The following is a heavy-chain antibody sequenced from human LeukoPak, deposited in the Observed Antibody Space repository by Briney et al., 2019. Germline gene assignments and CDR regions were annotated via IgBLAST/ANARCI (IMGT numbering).Heavy chain of an antibody. CDR2: FYALGST. V-gene: IGHV4-61*02. Sequence: PSQTLSLTCTVSGVSLSSGTYYWSWIRQPAGKGLEWIGRFYALGSTDYNPSLKSRVTISADMSRNQFSLRLTSVTAADTAVYYCARVRRRDDYNPFDYWSQGTLVTVSS. CDR1: GVSLSSGTYY. J-gene: IGHJ4*02. CDR3: ARVRRRDDYNPFDY. D-gene: IGHD5-24*01.